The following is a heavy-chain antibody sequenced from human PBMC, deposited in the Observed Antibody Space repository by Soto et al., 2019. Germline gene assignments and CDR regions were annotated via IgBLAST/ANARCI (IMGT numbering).Heavy chain of an antibody. Sequence: QITLKESGPPLVKPTQTLTLTCTLSGFSLSTSAEGVGWIRQPPGKALEWLALIYWDGDERYSPSLKSRLTITKDTSKNQVVLTTTNMDPADTATYSCAHGSCTSADCYPNPYLDYWGQGILVTVSS. CDR1: GFSLSTSAEG. CDR3: AHGSCTSADCYPNPYLDY. D-gene: IGHD2-2*01. V-gene: IGHV2-5*02. CDR2: IYWDGDE. J-gene: IGHJ4*02.